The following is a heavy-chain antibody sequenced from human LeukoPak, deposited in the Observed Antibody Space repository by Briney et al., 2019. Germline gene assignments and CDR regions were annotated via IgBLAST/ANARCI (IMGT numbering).Heavy chain of an antibody. D-gene: IGHD6-13*01. CDR1: GGSISSYY. J-gene: IGHJ5*02. CDR2: IYTSGST. Sequence: SETLSLTCTVSGGSISSYYWSWIRQPAGKGLEWIGRIYTSGSTNYNPSLKSRVTMSVDTSKNQFSLKLSSVTAADTAVYYCVRERTTYSSSWRRNWFDPWGQGTLVTVSS. V-gene: IGHV4-4*07. CDR3: VRERTTYSSSWRRNWFDP.